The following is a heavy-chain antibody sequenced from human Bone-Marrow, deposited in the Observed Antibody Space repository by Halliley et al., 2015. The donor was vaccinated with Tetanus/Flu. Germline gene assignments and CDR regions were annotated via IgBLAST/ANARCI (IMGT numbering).Heavy chain of an antibody. D-gene: IGHD2-15*01. Sequence: QMQLVQSGAEVKKPGASVKVSCKASGYTFTGTFMQWVRQAPGQGLEWVGVINLSDGGTAYAQKFRGRVTMTRDTSTSTVYMELGSLTSEDTAMYYCARSGVADVVGTINYWGQGTLVTVSS. V-gene: IGHV1-46*01. CDR1: GYTFTGTF. J-gene: IGHJ4*02. CDR3: ARSGVADVVGTINY. CDR2: INLSDGGT.